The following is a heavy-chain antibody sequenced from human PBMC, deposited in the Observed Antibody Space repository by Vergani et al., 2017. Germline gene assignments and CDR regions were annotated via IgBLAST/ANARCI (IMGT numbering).Heavy chain of an antibody. D-gene: IGHD6-13*01. Sequence: QVQLQESGPGLVKPSQTLSLTCTVSGGSISSYYWSWIRQPPGKGLEWIGYIYYSGSTNYNPSLKSRVTISVDTSKNQFSLKLSSVTAADTAVYYCARLGGIAAAGFDYWGQGTLVTVSS. CDR1: GGSISSYY. J-gene: IGHJ4*02. V-gene: IGHV4-59*12. CDR3: ARLGGIAAAGFDY. CDR2: IYYSGST.